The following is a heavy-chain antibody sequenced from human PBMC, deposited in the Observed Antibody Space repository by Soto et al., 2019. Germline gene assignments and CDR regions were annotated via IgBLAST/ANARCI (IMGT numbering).Heavy chain of an antibody. D-gene: IGHD3-10*01. Sequence: SVKVSCKASGFTFTSSAVQWVRQARGQRLEWIGWIVVGSGNTNYAQKFQERVTITRDMSTSTAYMELSSLRSEDTAVYYCAAATGGYYYGMDVWGQGTTVTVSS. CDR2: IVVGSGNT. J-gene: IGHJ6*02. CDR3: AAATGGYYYGMDV. V-gene: IGHV1-58*01. CDR1: GFTFTSSA.